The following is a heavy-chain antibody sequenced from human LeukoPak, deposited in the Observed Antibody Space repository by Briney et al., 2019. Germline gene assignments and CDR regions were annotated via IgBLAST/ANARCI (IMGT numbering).Heavy chain of an antibody. CDR2: IYYSGGT. V-gene: IGHV4-59*01. D-gene: IGHD6-6*01. CDR3: AREVCDSSSSFDL. J-gene: IGHJ3*01. CDR1: GGSISSYF. Sequence: SETLSLTCTVSGGSISSYFWTWVRQAPGKGLEWIGYIYYSGGTNYNPSLKSRVTISVDMSRNQISLNLSSVTPADTAVYYCAREVCDSSSSFDLWGQVIMVIVSS.